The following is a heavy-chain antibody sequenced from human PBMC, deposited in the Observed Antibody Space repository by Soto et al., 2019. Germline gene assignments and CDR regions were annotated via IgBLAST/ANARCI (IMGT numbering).Heavy chain of an antibody. CDR3: ARQKNYCSSTSGLYFDY. CDR1: GGSISSSSYY. V-gene: IGHV4-39*01. Sequence: QLQLQESGPGLVKPSETLSLTCTVSGGSISSSSYYWGWIRQPPGKGLEWIGSIYYSGSTYYNPSLKSRVTISVDTSKNQFSLKLSSVTAADTAVDYCARQKNYCSSTSGLYFDYWGQGTLVTVSS. D-gene: IGHD2-2*01. J-gene: IGHJ4*02. CDR2: IYYSGST.